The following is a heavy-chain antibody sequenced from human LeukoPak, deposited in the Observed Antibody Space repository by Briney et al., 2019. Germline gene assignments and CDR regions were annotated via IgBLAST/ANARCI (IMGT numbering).Heavy chain of an antibody. Sequence: SESLSLTCAVYGGSFSGYYWSWIRQPPGKGLEWIGEMSHSGSTNYNPSLKSRVTISVDTSKNQFSLKLSSVTAADTAVYYCARQRGYSYGSHQATYYFDYWGQGTLVTVSS. CDR3: ARQRGYSYGSHQATYYFDY. V-gene: IGHV4-34*01. J-gene: IGHJ4*02. D-gene: IGHD5-18*01. CDR2: MSHSGST. CDR1: GGSFSGYY.